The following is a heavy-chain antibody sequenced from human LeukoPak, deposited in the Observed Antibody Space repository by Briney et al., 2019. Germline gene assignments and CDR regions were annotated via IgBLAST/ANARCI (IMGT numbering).Heavy chain of an antibody. J-gene: IGHJ4*02. CDR1: GFTFSNSA. CDR2: ISGSGGAT. CDR3: AKGGGSIFFDY. D-gene: IGHD1-26*01. V-gene: IGHV3-23*01. Sequence: GGPLRLSCVASGFTFSNSAMSWVRQAPGKGLEWVSAISGSGGATYYADSVKGRFTISRDNSKNTLYLQMNSLRAEDTAVYYCAKGGGSIFFDYWGQGTLVTVSS.